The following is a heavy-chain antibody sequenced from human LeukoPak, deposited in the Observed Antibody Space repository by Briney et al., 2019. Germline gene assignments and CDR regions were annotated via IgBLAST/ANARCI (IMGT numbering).Heavy chain of an antibody. J-gene: IGHJ6*02. CDR2: ISGYNGNT. Sequence: ASVKVSCKTSGYTFTSNGISWVRQAPGQGLEWMGWISGYNGNTNYVQNLQGRVTMTTDTSTSTAYMELRSLRSDDTAVYYCARERRYCSGRSCYTPSGGMDVWGQGTAVTVSS. V-gene: IGHV1-18*01. CDR1: GYTFTSNG. D-gene: IGHD2-15*01. CDR3: ARERRYCSGRSCYTPSGGMDV.